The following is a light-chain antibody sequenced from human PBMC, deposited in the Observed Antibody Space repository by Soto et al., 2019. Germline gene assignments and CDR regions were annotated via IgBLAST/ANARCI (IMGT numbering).Light chain of an antibody. CDR1: QSISSW. CDR2: KAS. J-gene: IGKJ2*01. V-gene: IGKV1-5*03. Sequence: DIQMTQSPSTLSASVGDRVTITCRASQSISSWLAWYQQKPGKAPKLLIYKASSLESGVPSRFSGSESGTEFTLTISSLQPDDFATYYCQQYNSYSPYTFGQGTKVDIK. CDR3: QQYNSYSPYT.